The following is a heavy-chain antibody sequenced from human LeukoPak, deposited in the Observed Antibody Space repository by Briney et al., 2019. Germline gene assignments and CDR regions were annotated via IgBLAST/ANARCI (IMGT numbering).Heavy chain of an antibody. V-gene: IGHV4-31*03. J-gene: IGHJ4*02. CDR2: IYYSGST. CDR3: ATNEWELRYLDY. Sequence: PSGTLSLTCTVSGGSISSGAYYWSWIRQHSGKGLEWIGYIYYSGSTYYNPSLKSRLTISVDTSKNQFSLKLSSVTAADTAVYYCATNEWELRYLDYWGQGTLVTVSS. D-gene: IGHD1-26*01. CDR1: GGSISSGAYY.